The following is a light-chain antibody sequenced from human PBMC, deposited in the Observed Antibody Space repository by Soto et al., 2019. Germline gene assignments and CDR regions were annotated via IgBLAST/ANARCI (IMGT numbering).Light chain of an antibody. V-gene: IGLV2-14*01. CDR2: DVS. Sequence: QSALTQPASVSGSPGQSIAISCTGASSDVGGYNYVSWYQQHPGKAPRLMIYDVSNRPSGVSDRFSGSKSGNTASLTISGLQAEDEAEYYCSSYTSSSTYVFGNGTKVTVL. J-gene: IGLJ1*01. CDR3: SSYTSSSTYV. CDR1: SSDVGGYNY.